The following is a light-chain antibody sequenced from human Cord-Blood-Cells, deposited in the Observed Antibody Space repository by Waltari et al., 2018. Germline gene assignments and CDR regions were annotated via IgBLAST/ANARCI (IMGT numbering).Light chain of an antibody. V-gene: IGLV3-19*01. CDR1: SLRSSY. J-gene: IGLJ2*01. CDR3: NSRDSSGNHVV. Sequence: SSELTQDPAVSVALGQTVRITCQGDSLRSSYASWYQQKPGQAPVLVISGKNNRPSGIPDLFSGSSSGNTASLTITGAQAEDEADYYCNSRDSSGNHVVFGGGTKLTVL. CDR2: GKN.